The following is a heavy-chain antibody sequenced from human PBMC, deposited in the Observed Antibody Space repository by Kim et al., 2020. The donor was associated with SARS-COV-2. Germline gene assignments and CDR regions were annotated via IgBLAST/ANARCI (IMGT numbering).Heavy chain of an antibody. D-gene: IGHD3-10*01. CDR3: ARDIYGSGSYYQKD. J-gene: IGHJ1*01. CDR2: ISYDGSNK. CDR1: GFTFSSYA. V-gene: IGHV3-30-3*01. Sequence: GGSLRLSCAASGFTFSSYAMHWVRQAPGKGLEWVAVISYDGSNKYYADSVKGRFTISRDNSKNTLYLQMNSLRAEDTAVYYCARDIYGSGSYYQKDWGQG.